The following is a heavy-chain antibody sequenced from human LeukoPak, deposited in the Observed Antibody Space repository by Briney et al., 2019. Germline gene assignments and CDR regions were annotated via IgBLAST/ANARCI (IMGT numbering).Heavy chain of an antibody. Sequence: PGGSLRLSCAASGFTFSSYGMHWVRQAPGKGLEWVAVISYDGSNKYYADSVKGRFTISRDNSKNTLYLQMNSLRAEDTAVYYCARDSSSSLSNWFDPWGQGTLVTVSS. CDR2: ISYDGSNK. J-gene: IGHJ5*02. V-gene: IGHV3-30*19. CDR3: ARDSSSSLSNWFDP. CDR1: GFTFSSYG. D-gene: IGHD6-19*01.